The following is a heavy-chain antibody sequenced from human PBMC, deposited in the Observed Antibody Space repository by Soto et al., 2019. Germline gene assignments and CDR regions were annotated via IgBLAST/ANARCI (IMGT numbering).Heavy chain of an antibody. V-gene: IGHV1-2*04. CDR3: ARDPGDYDSSGYLTNTYYYYGMDV. J-gene: IGHJ6*02. CDR2: INPNSGGT. CDR1: GYTFTGYY. D-gene: IGHD3-22*01. Sequence: ASVKVSCKASGYTFTGYYMHWVRQAPGQGLEWMGWINPNSGGTNYAQKFQGWVTMTRDTSISTAYMELSRLRSDDTAVYYCARDPGDYDSSGYLTNTYYYYGMDVWGQGTTVTVSS.